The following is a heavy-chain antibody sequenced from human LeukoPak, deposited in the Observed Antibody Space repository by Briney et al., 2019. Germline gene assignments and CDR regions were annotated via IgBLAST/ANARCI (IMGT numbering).Heavy chain of an antibody. CDR2: ISGSGGST. V-gene: IGHV3-23*01. J-gene: IGHJ5*02. Sequence: GGSLRLSCAASGFTFSSYAMSWVRQAPGKGLEWVSAISGSGGSTYYADSVKGRFTISRDNSKNKLYLQMNSLRAEDTAVYYCAKDPTVTTFNWFDPWGQGTLVTVSS. D-gene: IGHD4-17*01. CDR3: AKDPTVTTFNWFDP. CDR1: GFTFSSYA.